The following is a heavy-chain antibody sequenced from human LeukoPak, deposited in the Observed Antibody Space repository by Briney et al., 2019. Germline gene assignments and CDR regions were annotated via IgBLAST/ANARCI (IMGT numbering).Heavy chain of an antibody. D-gene: IGHD6-19*01. CDR2: ISYDGSNK. J-gene: IGHJ6*02. CDR3: AKDKGSSGWSPYYYYGMDV. Sequence: GGSLRLSCAASGFTFSSYGMHWVRQAPGKGLEWVAVISYDGSNKYYADSVKGRFTISRDNSKHTLYLQMNSLRAEDTAVYYCAKDKGSSGWSPYYYYGMDVWGQGTTVTVSS. CDR1: GFTFSSYG. V-gene: IGHV3-30*18.